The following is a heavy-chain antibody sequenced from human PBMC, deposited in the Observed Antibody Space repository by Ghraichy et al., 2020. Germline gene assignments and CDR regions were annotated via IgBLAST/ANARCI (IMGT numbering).Heavy chain of an antibody. Sequence: RGSLRLSCAASGFTFSNYYMTWVRQAPGKGLEWVANIKGDGSDKYYVDSVKGRFIISRDNVKNLVYLQMNSLRAEDTAVYYCARELGYCSGGSCNSDSDYWGQGTLVTVSS. CDR1: GFTFSNYY. CDR3: ARELGYCSGGSCNSDSDY. CDR2: IKGDGSDK. J-gene: IGHJ4*02. D-gene: IGHD2-15*01. V-gene: IGHV3-7*03.